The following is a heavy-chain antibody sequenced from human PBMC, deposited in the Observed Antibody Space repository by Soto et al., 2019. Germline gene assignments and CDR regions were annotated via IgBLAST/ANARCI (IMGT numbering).Heavy chain of an antibody. J-gene: IGHJ4*02. V-gene: IGHV2-70*11. CDR2: IDWDDYE. CDR3: ARYYGTSFDY. D-gene: IGHD3-22*01. Sequence: SWVRQAPGKGLEWLARIDWDDYEYYSTSLKTRLTISKDTSRNQVVLTMTNMDPVDTGTYYCARYYGTSFDYWGLGTLVTVSS.